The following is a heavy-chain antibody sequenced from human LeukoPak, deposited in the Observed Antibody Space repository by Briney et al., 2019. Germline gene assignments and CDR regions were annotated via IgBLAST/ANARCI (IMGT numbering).Heavy chain of an antibody. Sequence: ASVTVSCKASGFTFTGYYMHWVRQAPGQGLEWMGWINPNSGGTNYAQKFQGRVTMTRDTSISTAYMELSRLRSDDTAVYYCAREGNYCTTTRCNYFDYWGQRTLVTVSS. D-gene: IGHD2-2*01. CDR1: GFTFTGYY. J-gene: IGHJ4*02. CDR3: AREGNYCTTTRCNYFDY. CDR2: INPNSGGT. V-gene: IGHV1-2*02.